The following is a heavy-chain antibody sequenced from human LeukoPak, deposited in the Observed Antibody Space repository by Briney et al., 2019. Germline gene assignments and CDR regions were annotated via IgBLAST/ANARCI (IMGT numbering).Heavy chain of an antibody. J-gene: IGHJ4*02. V-gene: IGHV3-21*01. D-gene: IGHD6-19*01. Sequence: PGGSLRLSCAASGFTFSSYSMNWVRQAPGKGLEWVSSISSSSSYIYYADSVKGRFTISIDNAKNSLYLQMNSLRAEDTAVYYCARDQEWLVRNPFDYWGQGTLVTVSS. CDR3: ARDQEWLVRNPFDY. CDR2: ISSSSSYI. CDR1: GFTFSSYS.